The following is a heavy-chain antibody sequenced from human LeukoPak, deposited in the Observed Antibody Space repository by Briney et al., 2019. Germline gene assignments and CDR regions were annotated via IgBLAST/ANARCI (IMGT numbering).Heavy chain of an antibody. V-gene: IGHV4-39*01. Sequence: SETLSLTCTVSGGSMSSRSYYWGWIRQPPGKGLEWIGSIYYSGSTYYNPSLKSRVTISVDTSKNQFSLKLSSVTAEDTAVYYCARYYYGSFYFDYWGQGTLVTVSS. CDR2: IYYSGST. CDR3: ARYYYGSFYFDY. J-gene: IGHJ4*02. CDR1: GGSMSSRSYY. D-gene: IGHD3-10*01.